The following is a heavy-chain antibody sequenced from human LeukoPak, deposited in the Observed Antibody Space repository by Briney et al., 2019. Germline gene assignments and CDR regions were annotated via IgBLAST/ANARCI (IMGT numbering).Heavy chain of an antibody. CDR1: GFTFSSYS. Sequence: GGSLTLSCAASGFTFSSYSMNWVRQAPGKGLEWVSSISSSSSYIYYADSVKGRFTISRDNAKNSLYLQMNSLRAEDTAVYYCARDRILPSSTILTALDYWGQGTLVTVSS. D-gene: IGHD2-2*01. J-gene: IGHJ4*02. CDR3: ARDRILPSSTILTALDY. V-gene: IGHV3-21*01. CDR2: ISSSSSYI.